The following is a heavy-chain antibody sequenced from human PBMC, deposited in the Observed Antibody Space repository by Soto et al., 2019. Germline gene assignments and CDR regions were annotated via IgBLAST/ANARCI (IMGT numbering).Heavy chain of an antibody. CDR1: GFTFTSSA. CDR2: IVVGSGNT. Sequence: SVKVSCKASGFTFTSSAVQWLRQARGQRLEWIGWIVVGSGNTNYAQKFQERVTITRDMSTSTAYMELSSLRSEDTAVYYCAAGEDSSSWYDLDYYYYYGMDVWGQGTTVTVSS. J-gene: IGHJ6*02. V-gene: IGHV1-58*01. CDR3: AAGEDSSSWYDLDYYYYYGMDV. D-gene: IGHD6-13*01.